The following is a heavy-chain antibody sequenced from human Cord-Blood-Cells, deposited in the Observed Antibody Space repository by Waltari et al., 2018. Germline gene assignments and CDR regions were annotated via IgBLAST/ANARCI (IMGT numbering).Heavy chain of an antibody. Sequence: QLQLQESGPGLVKPSETLSLTCTVSGGSISSSSYYWGWIRKPPGKGLEWIGSIYYSGSTYYNPSLKSRVTISVDTSKNQFSLKLSSVTAADTAVYYCARRTSIAAAGTGAFDIWGQGTMVTVSS. CDR3: ARRTSIAAAGTGAFDI. D-gene: IGHD6-13*01. V-gene: IGHV4-39*01. CDR1: GGSISSSSYY. CDR2: IYYSGST. J-gene: IGHJ3*02.